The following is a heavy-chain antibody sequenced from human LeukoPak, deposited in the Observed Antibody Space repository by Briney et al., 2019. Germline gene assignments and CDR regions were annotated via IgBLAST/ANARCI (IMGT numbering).Heavy chain of an antibody. V-gene: IGHV1-46*01. D-gene: IGHD3-16*01. J-gene: IGHJ4*02. CDR2: INPSGGST. CDR3: ASQGAYTSLDY. CDR1: GYTFTSYY. Sequence: ASVKVSCKASGYTFTSYYMHWVRQAPGQGLEWMGIINPSGGSTSYAQKFQGRVTMTRNTSISTAYMELSSLRSEDTAVYYCASQGAYTSLDYWGQGTLVTVSS.